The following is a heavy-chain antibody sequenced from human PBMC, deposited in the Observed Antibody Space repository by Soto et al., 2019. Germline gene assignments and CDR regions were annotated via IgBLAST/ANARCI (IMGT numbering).Heavy chain of an antibody. D-gene: IGHD5-18*01. J-gene: IGHJ4*02. CDR1: GFTFSSYG. CDR3: ARGRSVDTAMVRKRMNDGRFDY. V-gene: IGHV3-30*03. Sequence: GGSLRLSCAASGFTFSSYGMHWVRQAPGKGLEWAAVISYDGSNKYYADSVKGRFTISRDNSKNTLYLQMNSLRAEDTAVYYCARGRSVDTAMVRKRMNDGRFDYWGQGTLVTVSS. CDR2: ISYDGSNK.